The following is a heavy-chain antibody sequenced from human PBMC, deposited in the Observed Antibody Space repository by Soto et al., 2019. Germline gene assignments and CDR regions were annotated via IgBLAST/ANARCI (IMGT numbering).Heavy chain of an antibody. CDR1: GYTFTSYD. Sequence: ASVKVSCKASGYTFTSYDINWVRQATGQGLEWMGWMNPNSGNTGYAQKFQGRVTMTRNTSISTAYMELSSLRSEDTAVYYCARRRRIVVVPAAIRDYWFDPWGQGTLVTVSS. CDR3: ARRRRIVVVPAAIRDYWFDP. V-gene: IGHV1-8*01. J-gene: IGHJ5*02. D-gene: IGHD2-2*02. CDR2: MNPNSGNT.